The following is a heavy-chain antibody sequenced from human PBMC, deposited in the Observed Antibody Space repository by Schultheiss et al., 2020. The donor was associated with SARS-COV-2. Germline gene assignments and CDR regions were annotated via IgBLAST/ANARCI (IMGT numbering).Heavy chain of an antibody. CDR3: AKDLQQLVPYYWYGMDV. Sequence: GGSLRLSCSASGFTFSSYGMHWVRQAPGKGLEWVAVIAYDGSSKNFADSVKGRFTISRDDSKSTLYLQMNSLRTEDTAVYYCAKDLQQLVPYYWYGMDVWGQGTTVTVSS. CDR1: GFTFSSYG. D-gene: IGHD6-6*01. CDR2: IAYDGSSK. J-gene: IGHJ6*02. V-gene: IGHV3-30*18.